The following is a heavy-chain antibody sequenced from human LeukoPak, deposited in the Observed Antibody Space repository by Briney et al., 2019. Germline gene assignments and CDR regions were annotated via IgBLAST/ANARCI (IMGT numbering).Heavy chain of an antibody. Sequence: SETLSLTCAVSSYSISSGYYWGWIRQPPGKGLEWIGTSYRSGSTYYNPCFKSRVTIPVDTSKHQFSLTVSSVTAADTAVYYCARITDRDAFDIWGQGTMVTVSS. CDR1: SYSISSGYY. J-gene: IGHJ3*02. CDR3: ARITDRDAFDI. CDR2: SYRSGST. V-gene: IGHV4-38-2*01.